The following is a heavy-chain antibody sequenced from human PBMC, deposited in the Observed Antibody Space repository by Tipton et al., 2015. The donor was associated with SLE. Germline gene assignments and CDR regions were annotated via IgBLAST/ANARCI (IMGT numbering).Heavy chain of an antibody. V-gene: IGHV4-39*01. CDR3: ARLRISAAGASDY. J-gene: IGHJ4*02. CDR1: GGPIRNSPYY. D-gene: IGHD6-13*01. CDR2: VFDTGYT. Sequence: TLSLTCHVAGGPIRNSPYYWAWIRQTRGKRLEWIGSVFDTGYTAYNPSLEGRVSISVDTSNNEFSLKLSSVTAADTAVYFCARLRISAAGASDYWGQGTLVTVSS.